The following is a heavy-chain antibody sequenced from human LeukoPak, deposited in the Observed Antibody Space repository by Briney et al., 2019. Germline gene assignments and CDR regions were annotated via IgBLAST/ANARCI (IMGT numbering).Heavy chain of an antibody. CDR3: ARVPYCSGGSCLLRGYYFDF. J-gene: IGHJ4*02. D-gene: IGHD2-15*01. Sequence: SVKVSCKASGGTFSGYAISWVRQAPGQGLEWMGGIIPIFGTANYAQKFQGRVTITADESTSTAYMELSSLRSEDTAVYYCARVPYCSGGSCLLRGYYFDFWGQGTLVTVSS. V-gene: IGHV1-69*01. CDR2: IIPIFGTA. CDR1: GGTFSGYA.